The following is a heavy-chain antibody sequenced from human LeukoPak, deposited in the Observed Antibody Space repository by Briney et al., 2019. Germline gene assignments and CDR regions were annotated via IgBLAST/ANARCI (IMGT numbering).Heavy chain of an antibody. J-gene: IGHJ4*02. Sequence: PSQTLSLTCTVSGGSISSGDYYWSWIRQPPGKGLEWIGYIYYSGSTYYNPSLKSRVTISVDTSKNQFSLKLSSVTAADTAVYYCARELSEDYSGYYPLFDYWGQGTLVTVSS. CDR3: ARELSEDYSGYYPLFDY. CDR1: GGSISSGDYY. V-gene: IGHV4-30-4*08. D-gene: IGHD3-22*01. CDR2: IYYSGST.